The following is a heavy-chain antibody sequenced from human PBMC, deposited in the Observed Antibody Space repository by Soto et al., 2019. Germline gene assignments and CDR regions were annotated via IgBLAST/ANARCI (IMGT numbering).Heavy chain of an antibody. CDR3: ARSNSSSWYRNYYYGMDV. CDR2: INPSGGST. J-gene: IGHJ6*02. V-gene: IGHV1-46*01. Sequence: QVQLVQSGAEVKKPGASVKVSCKASGYTFTSYYMHWVRQAPGQGLEWMGIINPSGGSTSYAQKFQGRVTMTRDTSTSTVYMELSSLRSEDTAVYYCARSNSSSWYRNYYYGMDVWGQGTTVTVSS. D-gene: IGHD6-13*01. CDR1: GYTFTSYY.